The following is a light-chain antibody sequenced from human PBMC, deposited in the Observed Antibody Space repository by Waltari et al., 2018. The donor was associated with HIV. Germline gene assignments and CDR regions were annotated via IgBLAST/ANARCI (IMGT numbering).Light chain of an antibody. J-gene: IGLJ3*02. CDR2: DND. V-gene: IGLV1-51*01. Sequence: QSVLTQPPSVSAAPGQTVTISCSGRISNVGTNYVSWYQQLPRTAPKLLLYDNDKRPSGIPDRFSGSRSGTSAALDITGLQTGDEADYYCGTWDDSLNGHWVFGGGTKVTVL. CDR1: ISNVGTNY. CDR3: GTWDDSLNGHWV.